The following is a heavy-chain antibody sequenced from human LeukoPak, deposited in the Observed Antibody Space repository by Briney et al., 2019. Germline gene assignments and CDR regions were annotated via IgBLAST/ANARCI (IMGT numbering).Heavy chain of an antibody. V-gene: IGHV1-2*02. J-gene: IGHJ4*02. Sequence: ASVKVSCKASGYTSTGYYMHWVRQAPGQGLEWMGWINPNRGGTNYAQKFQGRVTMTRDTSISTAYMELSRLRSDATAVYYCARDSPFAYCGGDCAEYFDYWGQGTLVTVSS. CDR1: GYTSTGYY. CDR2: INPNRGGT. D-gene: IGHD2-21*01. CDR3: ARDSPFAYCGGDCAEYFDY.